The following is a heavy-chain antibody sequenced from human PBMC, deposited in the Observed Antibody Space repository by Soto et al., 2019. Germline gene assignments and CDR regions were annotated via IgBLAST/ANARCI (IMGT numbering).Heavy chain of an antibody. Sequence: GGSLRLSCAASGFTVSSHYMNWVRQAPGKGLEWVSLIQSGGSTFYADSVKGRFTISRDNSKNTLFLQMNSLRVEDTAMYYCSRDWGDYGDSQNGMDVSGQGTTVTVSS. CDR1: GFTVSSHY. V-gene: IGHV3-66*01. J-gene: IGHJ6*02. CDR3: SRDWGDYGDSQNGMDV. CDR2: IQSGGST. D-gene: IGHD4-17*01.